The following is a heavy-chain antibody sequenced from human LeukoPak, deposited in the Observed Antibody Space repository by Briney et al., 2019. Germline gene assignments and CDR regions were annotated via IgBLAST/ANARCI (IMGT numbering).Heavy chain of an antibody. V-gene: IGHV4-31*03. D-gene: IGHD6-13*01. CDR2: IYYSGST. J-gene: IGHJ6*02. CDR3: AREYSSPYYYYYGMDV. Sequence: PSETLSLTCTVSGGSVSSGSYYWSWTRQPPGKGLEWIGYIYYSGSTYYNPSLKSRVTISVDTSKNQFSLKLSSVTAADTAVYYCAREYSSPYYYYYGMDVWGQGTTVTVSS. CDR1: GGSVSSGSYY.